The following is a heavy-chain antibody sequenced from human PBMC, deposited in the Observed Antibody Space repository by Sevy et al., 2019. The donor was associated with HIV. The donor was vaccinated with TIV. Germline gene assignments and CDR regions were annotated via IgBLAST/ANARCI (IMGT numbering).Heavy chain of an antibody. J-gene: IGHJ4*02. D-gene: IGHD3-10*01. CDR2: ISSRSSTI. Sequence: GGSLRLSCAASGFTFSISDMNWVRQAPGKGLEWVSFISSRSSTIYYADSVKGRFTISRDNAKNPLYLQMNSLGDDDTAVYYCASGSNHKNFDYWGQGTLVTVSS. CDR1: GFTFSISD. V-gene: IGHV3-48*02. CDR3: ASGSNHKNFDY.